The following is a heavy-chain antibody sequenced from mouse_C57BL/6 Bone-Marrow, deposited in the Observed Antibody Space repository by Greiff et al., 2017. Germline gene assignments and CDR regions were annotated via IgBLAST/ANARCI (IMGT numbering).Heavy chain of an antibody. CDR2: ISSGSSTI. J-gene: IGHJ4*01. Sequence: DVQLQESGGGLVKPGGSQKLSCAASGFTFSDYGMHWVRQAPEKGLEWVAYISSGSSTIYYADTVKGRFTISRDNAKNTLFLQMTSLRSEDTAMYYCARGGYPHYYAMDYWGQGTSVTVSS. CDR1: GFTFSDYG. CDR3: ARGGYPHYYAMDY. D-gene: IGHD2-2*01. V-gene: IGHV5-17*01.